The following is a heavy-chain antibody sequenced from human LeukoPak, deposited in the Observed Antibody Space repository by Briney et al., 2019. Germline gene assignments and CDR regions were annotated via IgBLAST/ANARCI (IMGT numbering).Heavy chain of an antibody. J-gene: IGHJ5*02. CDR2: ISSSGSTI. CDR3: ASFLSSGYYQTWYDP. D-gene: IGHD3-22*01. Sequence: GGSLRLSCAASGFIFSDYYMSWIRQAPGKGLEWVSYISSSGSTIYYADSVKGRFTISRDNAKNSLYLQMNSLRAEDTAVYYCASFLSSGYYQTWYDPWGQGTLVTVSS. CDR1: GFIFSDYY. V-gene: IGHV3-11*04.